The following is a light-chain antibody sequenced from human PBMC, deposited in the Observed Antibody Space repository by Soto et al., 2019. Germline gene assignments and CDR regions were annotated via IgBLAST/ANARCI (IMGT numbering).Light chain of an antibody. V-gene: IGKV1-39*01. CDR2: AAS. CDR3: QQSYSSPRT. CDR1: QSISSY. Sequence: DIRMTQSPSSLSASIGDRVTISCRASQSISSYLNWYQQKPGKAPKLLIYAASSLQSGVPSRFSGSGSGTDFTLTISGLRPEDFATYYCQQSYSSPRTFGQGTKVDIK. J-gene: IGKJ1*01.